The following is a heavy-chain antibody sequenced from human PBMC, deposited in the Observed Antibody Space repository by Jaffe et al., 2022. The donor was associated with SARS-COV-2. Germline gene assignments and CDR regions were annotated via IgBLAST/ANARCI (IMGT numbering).Heavy chain of an antibody. CDR1: GGSISSYY. D-gene: IGHD3-10*01. V-gene: IGHV4-59*01. Sequence: QVQLQESGPGLVKPSETLSLTCTVSGGSISSYYWSWIRQPPGKGLEWIGYIYYSGSTNYNPSLKSRVTISVDTSKNQFSLKLSSVTAADTAVYYCIGSAYYYYMDVWGKGTTVTVSS. CDR3: IGSAYYYYMDV. CDR2: IYYSGST. J-gene: IGHJ6*03.